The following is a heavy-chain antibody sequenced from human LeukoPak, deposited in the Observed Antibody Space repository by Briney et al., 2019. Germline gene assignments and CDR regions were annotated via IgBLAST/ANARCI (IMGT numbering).Heavy chain of an antibody. CDR1: GLTFSTYA. V-gene: IGHV3-23*01. CDR3: AKDVVSSRWTNFDY. D-gene: IGHD6-13*01. CDR2: ISGAGSSI. Sequence: SGGSLRLSCAASGLTFSTYAMSWVRQAPGKGLEWVSTISGAGSSIYYADSVKGRFTISRDNSKNSLYLQMNSLRAGDTALYYCAKDVVSSRWTNFDYWGQGTLVTVSS. J-gene: IGHJ4*02.